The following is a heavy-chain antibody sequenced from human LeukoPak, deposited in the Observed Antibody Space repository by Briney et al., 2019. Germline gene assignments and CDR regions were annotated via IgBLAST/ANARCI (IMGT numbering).Heavy chain of an antibody. Sequence: GGSLRLSCAASGFTFSSYSINWVRQPPGKGLECVSGISSSSRSIYYADSVKGRFTISRDNTKNSVYLEMTSLRAEDTAFYYSVRVETYGVNGEDEFDLWGKGTMVTVSS. D-gene: IGHD1-1*01. CDR1: GFTFSSYS. CDR3: VRVETYGVNGEDEFDL. J-gene: IGHJ3*01. CDR2: ISSSSRSI. V-gene: IGHV3-21*01.